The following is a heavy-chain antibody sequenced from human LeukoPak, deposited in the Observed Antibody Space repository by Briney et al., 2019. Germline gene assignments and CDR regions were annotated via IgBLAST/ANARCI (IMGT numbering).Heavy chain of an antibody. Sequence: ASVKVSCKASGYTFTSYGISWVRRAPGQGLEWMGWISAYNDNTNYAQKLQGRVTMTTDRSTSIVYMELRSLRSDDTAVYYCAHINHLSYGMDVWGQGTTVTVSS. V-gene: IGHV1-18*01. CDR2: ISAYNDNT. D-gene: IGHD1-14*01. CDR3: AHINHLSYGMDV. CDR1: GYTFTSYG. J-gene: IGHJ6*02.